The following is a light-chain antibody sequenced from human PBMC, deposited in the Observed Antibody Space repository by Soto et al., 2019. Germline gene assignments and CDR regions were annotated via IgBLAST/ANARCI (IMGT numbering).Light chain of an antibody. CDR2: KVS. Sequence: DVVVTQSPLSLPVTLGQPASISCRSSQSLVHSDGNTYLNWFQQRPGQSPRRLIYKVSNRDSGVPDRFSGSGSGTDFTLKISRVEADDVGVYFCMQGSHWPPYTFGQGTKLEIK. V-gene: IGKV2-30*02. CDR1: QSLVHSDGNTY. CDR3: MQGSHWPPYT. J-gene: IGKJ2*01.